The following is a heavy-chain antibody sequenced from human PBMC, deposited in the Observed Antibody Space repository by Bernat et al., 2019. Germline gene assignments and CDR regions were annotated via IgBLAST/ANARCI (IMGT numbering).Heavy chain of an antibody. Sequence: QVQLQQWGAGLLKPSETLSLTCAVYGGSFSGYYWSWIRQPPGKGLEWFGEINHSGSTNYNPSLKSRVTISVDTSKNQFSLKLSAVTAADTAVYYCARGKVAASPGQWGYWGQGTLVTVSS. CDR1: GGSFSGYY. V-gene: IGHV4-34*01. J-gene: IGHJ4*02. D-gene: IGHD6-6*01. CDR2: INHSGST. CDR3: ARGKVAASPGQWGY.